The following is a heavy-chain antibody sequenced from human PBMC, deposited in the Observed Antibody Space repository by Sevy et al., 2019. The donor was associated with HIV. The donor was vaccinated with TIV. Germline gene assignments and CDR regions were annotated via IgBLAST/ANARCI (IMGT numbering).Heavy chain of an antibody. CDR3: ARGMSQIQLWFHGMDV. Sequence: GGSLRLSCAASGFTFSSYAMHWVRQAPGKGLEWVAFISYDGSNKYYADSVKGRFTISRDNSKNTLYLQMNSLRAEDTAVYYCARGMSQIQLWFHGMDVWGQGTTVTVSS. CDR1: GFTFSSYA. D-gene: IGHD5-18*01. J-gene: IGHJ6*02. V-gene: IGHV3-30-3*01. CDR2: ISYDGSNK.